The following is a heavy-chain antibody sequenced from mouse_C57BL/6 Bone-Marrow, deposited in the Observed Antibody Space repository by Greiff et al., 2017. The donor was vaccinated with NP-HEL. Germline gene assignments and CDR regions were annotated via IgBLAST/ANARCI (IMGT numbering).Heavy chain of an antibody. V-gene: IGHV7-1*01. Sequence: EVKLVESGGGLVQSGRSLRLSCATSGFTFSDFYMEWVRQAPGKGLEWIAASRNKANDYTTEYSASVKGRFIVSRDTSQSILYLRMNALRAEDTAIYYCARDDWDRYFDVWGTGTTVTVSS. CDR3: ARDDWDRYFDV. CDR1: GFTFSDFY. D-gene: IGHD4-1*01. CDR2: SRNKANDYTT. J-gene: IGHJ1*03.